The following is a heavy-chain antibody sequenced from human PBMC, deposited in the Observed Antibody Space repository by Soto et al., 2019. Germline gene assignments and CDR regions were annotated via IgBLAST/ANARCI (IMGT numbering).Heavy chain of an antibody. V-gene: IGHV1-18*01. D-gene: IGHD3-22*01. CDR3: ARDPQKFYDSSGFPPRYYYGMDV. CDR1: GYTFTSYG. Sequence: ASVKVSCKASGYTFTSYGISWVRQAPGQGLEWMGWISAYNGNTNYAQKFQGRVTMTRDTSTSTAYMELSSLRSEDTAVYYCARDPQKFYDSSGFPPRYYYGMDVWGQGTTVTVSS. CDR2: ISAYNGNT. J-gene: IGHJ6*02.